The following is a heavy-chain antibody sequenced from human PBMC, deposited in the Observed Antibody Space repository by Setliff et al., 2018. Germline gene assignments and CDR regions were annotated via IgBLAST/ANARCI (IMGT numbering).Heavy chain of an antibody. Sequence: PRGSLRLSCAASGFTLSPFAMSWVRQAPGKGLEWVSTIYRGDRDTFYTDSVKGRFTIFRDSSKNTLYLQMTSLRAEDTAVYYCAKPQLELRWGFESWGQGTLVTVSS. CDR2: IYRGDRDT. J-gene: IGHJ4*02. CDR1: GFTLSPFA. D-gene: IGHD1-7*01. V-gene: IGHV3-23*03. CDR3: AKPQLELRWGFES.